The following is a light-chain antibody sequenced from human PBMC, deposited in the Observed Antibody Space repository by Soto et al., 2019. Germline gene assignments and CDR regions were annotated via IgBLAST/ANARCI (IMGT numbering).Light chain of an antibody. V-gene: IGKV3-20*01. CDR3: QHYGSSRWT. J-gene: IGKJ1*01. CDR1: QSVSSTY. Sequence: EIVLTQSPGTLSLSPGERATLSCRASQSVSSTYLAWYQQKPGQAPRLLIYGASSRATGTPDRFSGSGSGTDFTLTISRLEPEDFAVYYCQHYGSSRWTFGQGTRVDI. CDR2: GAS.